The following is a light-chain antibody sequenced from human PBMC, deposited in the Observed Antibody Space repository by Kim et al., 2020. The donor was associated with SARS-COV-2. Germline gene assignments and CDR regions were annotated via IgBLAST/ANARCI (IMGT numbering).Light chain of an antibody. J-gene: IGLJ2*01. V-gene: IGLV3-1*01. Sequence: SVSPGQTASITCSADKLGDKYACWYQQKSGQSPVLVIYEDSKRPSGIPERLSGSKSGNTATLTISGTQTMDEADYYCQAWDSSTVVLGGGTKLTV. CDR2: EDS. CDR1: KLGDKY. CDR3: QAWDSSTVV.